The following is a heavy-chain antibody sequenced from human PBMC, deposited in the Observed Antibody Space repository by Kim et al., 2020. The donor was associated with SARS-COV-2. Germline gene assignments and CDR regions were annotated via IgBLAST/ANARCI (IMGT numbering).Heavy chain of an antibody. CDR1: GLTFINHY. CDR3: VRVGMGIREDGFDI. Sequence: GGSLRLSCVGSGLTFINHYMEWVRQAPGKGLEWVGRSTNRDHTYTTSYAASVKGRFTISRDESDNSLHLQMNSLNTEDTAVYHCVRVGMGIREDGFDIWGQWTMVTVSS. D-gene: IGHD7-27*01. V-gene: IGHV3-72*01. J-gene: IGHJ3*02. CDR2: STNRDHTYTT.